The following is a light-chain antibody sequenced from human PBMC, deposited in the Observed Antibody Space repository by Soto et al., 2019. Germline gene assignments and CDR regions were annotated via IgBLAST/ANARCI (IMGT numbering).Light chain of an antibody. Sequence: EIVMTQSPATLSVSPGESVTLSCRASQGLDINFAWYQEKPGQAPRIVIYGASTRATDMPGTFSGSGSGTEFTLTISSLRSEDLGVYYCQQYKNWPRMFGQGTKVDI. V-gene: IGKV3-15*01. J-gene: IGKJ1*01. CDR1: QGLDIN. CDR2: GAS. CDR3: QQYKNWPRM.